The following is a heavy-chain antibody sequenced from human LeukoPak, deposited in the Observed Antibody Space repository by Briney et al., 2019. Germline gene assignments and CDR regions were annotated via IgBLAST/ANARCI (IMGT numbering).Heavy chain of an antibody. J-gene: IGHJ5*02. CDR1: GFTFDDYT. CDR3: AVENYGDYLLYNWFDP. D-gene: IGHD4-17*01. V-gene: IGHV3-43*01. Sequence: PGGSLRLSCAASGFTFDDYTMHWARQATGKGLEWVSLISWDGGSTYYADSVKGRFTISRDNAKNSLYLQMNSLRAEDTAVYYCAVENYGDYLLYNWFDPWGQGTLVTVSS. CDR2: ISWDGGST.